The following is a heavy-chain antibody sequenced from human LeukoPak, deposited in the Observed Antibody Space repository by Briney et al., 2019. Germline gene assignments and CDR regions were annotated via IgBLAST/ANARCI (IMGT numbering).Heavy chain of an antibody. V-gene: IGHV1-18*01. J-gene: IGHJ6*04. D-gene: IGHD2-21*02. CDR3: ARDAAFGGDLPEGV. CDR1: GYTFTSYG. Sequence: ASVKVSCKASGYTFTSYGISWVRQAPGQGLEWMGWISAYNGNTNYAQKLQGRVTMTTDTSTSTAYMELRSLRSDDTAVYYCARDAAFGGDLPEGVWGKGTTVTISS. CDR2: ISAYNGNT.